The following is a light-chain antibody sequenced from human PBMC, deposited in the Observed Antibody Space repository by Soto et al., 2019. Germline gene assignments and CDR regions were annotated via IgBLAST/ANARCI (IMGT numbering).Light chain of an antibody. V-gene: IGLV2-8*01. CDR3: SAYAGNNKLV. CDR1: SSDVGGYNY. J-gene: IGLJ2*01. CDR2: EVS. Sequence: QYALTQPPSASGSPGQSVTVSCTGTSSDVGGYNYVSWYQHHPGKAPKLMIYEVSKRPSGVPDRFSGSKSGNTASLTVSGLQAEDEADYYCSAYAGNNKLVFGGGTKLTVL.